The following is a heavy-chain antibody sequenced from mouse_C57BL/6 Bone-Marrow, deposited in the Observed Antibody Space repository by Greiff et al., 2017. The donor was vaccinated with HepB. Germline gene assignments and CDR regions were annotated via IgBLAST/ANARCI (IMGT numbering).Heavy chain of an antibody. CDR2: ISDGGSYT. CDR1: GFTFSSYA. D-gene: IGHD2-4*01. Sequence: EVKLVESGGGLVKPGGSLKLSCAASGFTFSSYAMSWVRQTPEKRLEWVATISDGGSYTYYPDNVKGRFTISRDNAKNNLYLQMSHLKSEDTAMYYCAREKMITYAMDYWGQGTSVTVSS. CDR3: AREKMITYAMDY. V-gene: IGHV5-4*01. J-gene: IGHJ4*01.